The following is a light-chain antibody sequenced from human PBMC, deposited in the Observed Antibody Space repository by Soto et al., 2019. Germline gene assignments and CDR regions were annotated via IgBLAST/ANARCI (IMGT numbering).Light chain of an antibody. CDR2: DAS. CDR1: QSVSRN. CDR3: QQYSDWPPVT. V-gene: IGKV3D-15*01. J-gene: IGKJ4*01. Sequence: EIVMTQSPATLSVSPGETVTLSCRASQSVSRNVAWYQQKPGQAPRLLIFDASTMATGVPARFTGRGSGTEFTLTINSLQSDDFALYYCQQYSDWPPVTFGGGTNVEI.